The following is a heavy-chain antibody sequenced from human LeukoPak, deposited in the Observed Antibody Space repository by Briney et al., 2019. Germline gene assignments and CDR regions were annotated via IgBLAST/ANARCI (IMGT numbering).Heavy chain of an antibody. CDR2: IDHIGRT. Sequence: SETLSLTCAVYGESFRGYYWTWIRQTPGKGLEWIGEIDHIGRTTYNPSLKSRVTISVDTSKNQFSLRLSSVTAADTAVYYCARGQKYRSGYTVTELGSGYFDYWGQGTLVTVSS. D-gene: IGHD5-18*01. CDR3: ARGQKYRSGYTVTELGSGYFDY. J-gene: IGHJ4*02. CDR1: GESFRGYY. V-gene: IGHV4-34*01.